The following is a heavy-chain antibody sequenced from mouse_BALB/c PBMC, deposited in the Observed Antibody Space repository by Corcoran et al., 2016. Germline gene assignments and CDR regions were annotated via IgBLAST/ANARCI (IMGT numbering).Heavy chain of an antibody. Sequence: QIQLQQSGPELVKPGASVKISCKASGYTFTDYYINWVKQKPGQGLEWIGWIYPGSGNTKYNEKFKGKATLTVDTSSSTAYMQLSSLTSEDTAVYFCVRVPYGNYQRHWYYDVGGAGTMVTVSS. CDR2: IYPGSGNT. D-gene: IGHD2-10*02. CDR1: GYTFTDYY. CDR3: VRVPYGNYQRHWYYDV. V-gene: IGHV1-84*02. J-gene: IGHJ1*01.